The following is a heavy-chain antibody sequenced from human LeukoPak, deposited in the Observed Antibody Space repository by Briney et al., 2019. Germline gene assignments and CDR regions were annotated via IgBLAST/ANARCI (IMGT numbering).Heavy chain of an antibody. V-gene: IGHV3-23*01. J-gene: IGHJ3*02. Sequence: GGSLRLSCIVSGFTLSSYEMSWIRQAPGKGLEWVASIEYSGGSAYYADSVKGRFSISREDSKDTLYLQMNSLRAEDTAVYYCARVVVVANDLGDAFDIWGQGTMVTVSS. D-gene: IGHD2-15*01. CDR1: GFTLSSYE. CDR3: ARVVVVANDLGDAFDI. CDR2: IEYSGGSA.